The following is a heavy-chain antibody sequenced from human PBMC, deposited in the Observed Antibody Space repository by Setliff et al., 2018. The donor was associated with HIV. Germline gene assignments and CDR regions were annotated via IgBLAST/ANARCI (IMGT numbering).Heavy chain of an antibody. CDR2: VYASGET. D-gene: IGHD2-2*01. J-gene: IGHJ5*01. CDR3: ARRVLQDSTITSSNWFDS. Sequence: LSLTCTVSGDSISSYSWNWIRQPPGRGLEWIGYVYASGETNYNPSLKSRVTMSTGTSRNQFFLNLNYATAADTAVYFCARRVLQDSTITSSNWFDSWGQGTLVTVSS. CDR1: GDSISSYS. V-gene: IGHV4-4*09.